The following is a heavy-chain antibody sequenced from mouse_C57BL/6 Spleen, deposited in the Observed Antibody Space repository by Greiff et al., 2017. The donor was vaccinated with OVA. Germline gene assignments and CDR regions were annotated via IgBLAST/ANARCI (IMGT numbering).Heavy chain of an antibody. D-gene: IGHD4-1*01. Sequence: EVMLVESGGGLVKPGGSLKLSCAASGFTFSDYGMHWVRQAPEKGLEWVAYISSGSSTIYYADTVKGRCTISRDNAKKTLFLPMTSLRSEDTAMYYCARQTGTGYFDYWGQGTTLTVSS. CDR3: ARQTGTGYFDY. J-gene: IGHJ2*01. CDR1: GFTFSDYG. CDR2: ISSGSSTI. V-gene: IGHV5-17*01.